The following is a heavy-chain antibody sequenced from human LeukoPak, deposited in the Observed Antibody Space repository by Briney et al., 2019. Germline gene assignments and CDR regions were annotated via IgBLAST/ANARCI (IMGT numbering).Heavy chain of an antibody. J-gene: IGHJ6*03. Sequence: PGGSLRLSCAASGFTFSSYAMSWARQAPGKGLEWVSAISGSGGSTYYADSVKGRFTISRDNSKNTLYLQMSSLRAEDTAVYYCAKERITMIVVGPLYMDVWGKGTTVTVSS. CDR2: ISGSGGST. CDR3: AKERITMIVVGPLYMDV. CDR1: GFTFSSYA. D-gene: IGHD3-22*01. V-gene: IGHV3-23*01.